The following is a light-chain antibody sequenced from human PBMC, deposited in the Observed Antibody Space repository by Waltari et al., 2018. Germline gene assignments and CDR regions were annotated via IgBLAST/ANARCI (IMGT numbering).Light chain of an antibody. J-gene: IGLJ3*02. CDR2: AND. CDR1: RSNIATHYF. Sequence: QSVLTQPPSVSGAPGQRVTISCPGGRSNIATHYFVPWYQQLPGTAPKLLISANDSRPSGVPDRFSGSKSGTSASLAITGLQAEDEADYYCQSYDSSLRAVVFGGGTKLTVL. V-gene: IGLV1-40*01. CDR3: QSYDSSLRAVV.